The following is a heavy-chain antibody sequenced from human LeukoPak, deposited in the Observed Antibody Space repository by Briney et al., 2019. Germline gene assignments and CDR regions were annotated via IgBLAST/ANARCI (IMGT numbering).Heavy chain of an antibody. CDR2: ISYDGSNK. J-gene: IGHJ4*02. CDR1: GFTFSSYA. V-gene: IGHV3-30-3*01. Sequence: AGGSLRLSCAASGFTFSSYAMHWVRQAPGKGLEWVAVISYDGSNKCYADSVKGRFTISRDNSKNTLYLQMNSLRAEDTAVYYCARDGSFGTAMVTVDYWGQGTLVTVSS. D-gene: IGHD5-18*01. CDR3: ARDGSFGTAMVTVDY.